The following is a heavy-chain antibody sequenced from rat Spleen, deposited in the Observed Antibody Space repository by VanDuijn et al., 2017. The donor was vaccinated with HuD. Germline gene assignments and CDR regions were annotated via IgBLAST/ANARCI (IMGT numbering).Heavy chain of an antibody. Sequence: EVQLVESGGGLVQPGRSLKLSCAASGFTFSDYSMAWVRQAPTKGLAWVAAISYDGGSTYYRDSVKVRFTISRDNAKSSLYLQMDSLRSEDTATYYCTTDHYPGTYFDYWGQGVMVTVSS. D-gene: IGHD1-4*01. CDR1: GFTFSDYS. CDR2: ISYDGGST. J-gene: IGHJ2*01. V-gene: IGHV5-20*01. CDR3: TTDHYPGTYFDY.